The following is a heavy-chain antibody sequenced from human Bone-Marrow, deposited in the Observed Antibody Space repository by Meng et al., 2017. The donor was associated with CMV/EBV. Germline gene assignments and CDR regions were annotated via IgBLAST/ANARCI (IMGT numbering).Heavy chain of an antibody. CDR2: ISAYNGNT. CDR1: GYTFTSYG. J-gene: IGHJ1*01. V-gene: IGHV1-18*01. CDR3: ARVPYDFWSGYYGLD. D-gene: IGHD3-3*01. Sequence: ASVKVSCKASGYTFTSYGISWVRQAPGQGLEWMGWISAYNGNTNYAQKLQGRVTMTTDTSTSTAYMELRSLRSDDTAVYYCARVPYDFWSGYYGLDWGQGTLVTVSS.